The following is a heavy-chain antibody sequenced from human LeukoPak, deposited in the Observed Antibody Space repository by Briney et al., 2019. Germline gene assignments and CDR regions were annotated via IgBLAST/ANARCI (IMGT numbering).Heavy chain of an antibody. CDR2: MNPGSGNT. V-gene: IGHV1-8*01. J-gene: IGHJ4*02. CDR3: ARELRRDKY. D-gene: IGHD1-1*01. Sequence: GASVKLSCKASGYTFSSYDINWVRQATGQGLEWMGYMNPGSGNTGYAQNFQGRVILTVNTSITTAYMELSSLRPEDTAVYYCARELRRDKYWGQGTLVTVSS. CDR1: GYTFSSYD.